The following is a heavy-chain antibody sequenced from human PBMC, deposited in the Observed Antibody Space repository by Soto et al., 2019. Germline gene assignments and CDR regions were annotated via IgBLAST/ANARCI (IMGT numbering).Heavy chain of an antibody. CDR1: GGSISSGGYY. D-gene: IGHD5-12*01. Sequence: QVQLQESGPGLVKPSQTLSLTCTVSGGSISSGGYYWSWIRQHPGKGLEWIAYIYYSGSTYYNPSLKSRVTLSVDTSKNQFSLKLSSVTAADTAVYYCARFYFGSYSGYDSYWGQGTLVTVSS. V-gene: IGHV4-31*03. CDR3: ARFYFGSYSGYDSY. CDR2: IYYSGST. J-gene: IGHJ4*02.